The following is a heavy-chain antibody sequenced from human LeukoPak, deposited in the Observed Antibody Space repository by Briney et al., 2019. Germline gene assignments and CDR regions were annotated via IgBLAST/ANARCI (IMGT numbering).Heavy chain of an antibody. V-gene: IGHV3-23*01. CDR2: VRGNGITT. D-gene: IGHD1-26*01. CDR1: GFTFSAYA. J-gene: IGHJ3*02. Sequence: GGSLRLSCAASGFTFSAYAMSWVRQAPGKGLEWVSAVRGNGITTYYADSVMGRFTISRDNSKNTLYLQMNSLRAEDTAVYYCAKERTDLYSGSYPIDAFDIWGQGTMVTVSS. CDR3: AKERTDLYSGSYPIDAFDI.